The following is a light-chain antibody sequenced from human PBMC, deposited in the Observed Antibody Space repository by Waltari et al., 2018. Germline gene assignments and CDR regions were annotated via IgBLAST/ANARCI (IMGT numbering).Light chain of an antibody. Sequence: EVVLTQSPGTLSLSPGERATLPCRASQSVSKYLAWYQQKPGQAPRLLIYEASTRATGIPDRFSGSGWGTDFSLTISRLEPEDFAVYYCQKYETLPATFGQGTKVQMK. CDR1: QSVSKY. V-gene: IGKV3-20*01. CDR3: QKYETLPAT. J-gene: IGKJ1*01. CDR2: EAS.